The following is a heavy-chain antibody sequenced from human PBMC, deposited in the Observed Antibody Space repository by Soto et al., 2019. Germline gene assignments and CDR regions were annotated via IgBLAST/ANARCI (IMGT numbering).Heavy chain of an antibody. CDR1: GYTFTSYG. Sequence: KYCVASVKVSCKASGYTFTSYGISWVRQAPGQGLEWMGWISAYNGNTNYAQKLQGRVTMTTGTSTSTAYMELRSLRSDDTAVYYCVVSARLMYEEAVAGRDYFDYWGQGTLVTVSS. V-gene: IGHV1-18*01. J-gene: IGHJ4*02. D-gene: IGHD6-19*01. CDR3: VVSARLMYEEAVAGRDYFDY. CDR2: ISAYNGNT.